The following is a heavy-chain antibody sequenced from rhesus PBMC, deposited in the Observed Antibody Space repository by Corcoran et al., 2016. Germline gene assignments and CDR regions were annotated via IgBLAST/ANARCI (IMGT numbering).Heavy chain of an antibody. CDR3: ATVYSSWSSFDY. CDR1: GSTVTDYY. CDR2: VTPDEGEP. D-gene: IGHD6-13*01. V-gene: IGHV1-111*02. Sequence: EVQLVQSGAEVKKPGASVKISCKASGSTVTDYYLHWVRQAPGKGLEWTGRVTPDEGEPKPHQNFQDRVTITAATSPTAAYMELSSLGSEDTAVYYCATVYSSWSSFDYWGQGVLVTVSS. J-gene: IGHJ4*01.